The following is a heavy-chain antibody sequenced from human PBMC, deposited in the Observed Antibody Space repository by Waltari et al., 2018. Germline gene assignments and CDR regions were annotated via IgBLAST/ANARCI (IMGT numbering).Heavy chain of an antibody. Sequence: QVNLQQWGAGLLKPSETLSLTCAVSGGSFSGYYWSWIRQSPGRGLEWVGEINQRGDTNYNPSLRSRVTTSLDTSTNTFSLKVKLVTAADTAMYFCARRSPISVIVPDEGPFDLWGLGTMVTVSS. J-gene: IGHJ3*01. CDR2: INQRGDT. CDR1: GGSFSGYY. CDR3: ARRSPISVIVPDEGPFDL. D-gene: IGHD3-22*01. V-gene: IGHV4-34*01.